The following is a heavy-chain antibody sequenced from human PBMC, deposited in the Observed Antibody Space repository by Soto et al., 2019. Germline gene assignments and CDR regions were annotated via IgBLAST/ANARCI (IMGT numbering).Heavy chain of an antibody. D-gene: IGHD3-22*01. V-gene: IGHV5-10-1*01. CDR3: ARQIYDSDSGPNFQYYFDS. J-gene: IGHJ4*02. CDR1: GYSFTSYW. CDR2: IDPSDSYT. Sequence: GESLKISCKGSGYSFTSYWISWVRQMPGKGLEWVGRIDPSDSYTNYSPSFRGHVTISAAKSITTVFLQWSSLRASDTAMYYCARQIYDSDSGPNFQYYFDSWGQGTLVTVSS.